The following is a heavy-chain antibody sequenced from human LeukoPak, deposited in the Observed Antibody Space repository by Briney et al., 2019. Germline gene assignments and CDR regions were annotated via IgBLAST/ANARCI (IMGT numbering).Heavy chain of an antibody. V-gene: IGHV5-10-1*01. CDR1: GYSFTSYW. CDR2: IDPSDSYT. CDR3: ARSGYCSGGSCYPIDY. D-gene: IGHD2-15*01. Sequence: ESLKISCKGSGYSFTSYWISWVRQMPGKGLEWMGRIDPSDSYTSYSPSFQGHVTVSADKSISTAYLQWSSLKASDTAMYYCARSGYCSGGSCYPIDYWGQGTLVTVSS. J-gene: IGHJ4*02.